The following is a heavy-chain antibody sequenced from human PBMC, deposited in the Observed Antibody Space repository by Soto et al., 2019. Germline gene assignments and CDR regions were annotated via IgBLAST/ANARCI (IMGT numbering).Heavy chain of an antibody. V-gene: IGHV3-9*01. CDR2: ISWNGGST. Sequence: GGSLRLSCAASGFTFSTYTMGWVRQAPGKGLEWVSSISWNGGSTGYADSVKGRFTISRDNAKNSLYLQMNSLRAEDTALYYCAKDRILTGYYFFDYWGQGTLVTVSS. CDR3: AKDRILTGYYFFDY. CDR1: GFTFSTYT. D-gene: IGHD3-9*01. J-gene: IGHJ4*02.